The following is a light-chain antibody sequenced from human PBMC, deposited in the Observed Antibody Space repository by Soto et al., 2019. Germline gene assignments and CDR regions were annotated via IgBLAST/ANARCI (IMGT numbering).Light chain of an antibody. Sequence: AIQLTQSPSSLSASVGDRITITCRASQGISSALAWYQQKPGKPPKLLIYDASSLESGVPSRFSGSGSGTDFTLTISNLQPEDFATYYCQQFYSYPRTFGQGTKLEI. J-gene: IGKJ2*02. CDR3: QQFYSYPRT. CDR2: DAS. CDR1: QGISSA. V-gene: IGKV1-13*02.